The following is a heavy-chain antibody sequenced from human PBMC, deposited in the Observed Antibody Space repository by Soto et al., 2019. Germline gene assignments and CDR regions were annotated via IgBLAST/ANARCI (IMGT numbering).Heavy chain of an antibody. CDR3: ARAGYCSGGSCKKLDY. Sequence: ASVKVSCKASGYTFTSYYMHWVRQAPGQGLEWMGIINPSGGSTSYAQKFQGRVTMTRDTSTSTVYMELSSLRSEDTAVYYCARAGYCSGGSCKKLDYWGQGTLVTVSS. V-gene: IGHV1-46*03. CDR1: GYTFTSYY. CDR2: INPSGGST. J-gene: IGHJ4*02. D-gene: IGHD2-15*01.